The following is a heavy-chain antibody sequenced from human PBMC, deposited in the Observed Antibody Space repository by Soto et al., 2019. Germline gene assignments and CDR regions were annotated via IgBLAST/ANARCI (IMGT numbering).Heavy chain of an antibody. CDR3: ARWYYYDSSGSLDY. D-gene: IGHD3-22*01. V-gene: IGHV4-59*01. CDR2: IYYSGST. J-gene: IGHJ4*02. Sequence: SETLSLTCTVSGGSISSYYWSWIRQPPGKGLEWIGYIYYSGSTNYNPSLKSRVTISVDTSKNQFSLKLSSVTAADTAVYYCARWYYYDSSGSLDYWGQGTLVTVSS. CDR1: GGSISSYY.